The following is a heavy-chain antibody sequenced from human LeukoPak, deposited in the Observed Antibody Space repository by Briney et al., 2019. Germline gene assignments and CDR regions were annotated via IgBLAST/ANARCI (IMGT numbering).Heavy chain of an antibody. J-gene: IGHJ3*02. CDR2: IRYDGITE. CDR3: AKDVVPPAMFAFDI. V-gene: IGHV3-30*02. D-gene: IGHD2-2*01. CDR1: GFTFSNYG. Sequence: GGSLRLSCAASGFTFSNYGMEWVRQAPGKGLEWVAFIRYDGITEYYADFVKGRFTISRDNSKNTLYLQINSLRGDDTAVYYCAKDVVPPAMFAFDIWGQGTMVTVSS.